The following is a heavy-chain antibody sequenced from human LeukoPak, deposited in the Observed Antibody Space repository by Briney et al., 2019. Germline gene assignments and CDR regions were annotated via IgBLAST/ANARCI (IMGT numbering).Heavy chain of an antibody. Sequence: GGSLRLSCAASGFNFSTYGMHWVRQAPGKGLEWVAVISYDGINKYYADSVKGRFTISRDNSKNMLYLQMSSLRAEDTAVYYCAKDHVTSSSWFPDYWGQGTLVTVS. V-gene: IGHV3-30*18. CDR3: AKDHVTSSSWFPDY. CDR1: GFNFSTYG. CDR2: ISYDGINK. D-gene: IGHD6-13*01. J-gene: IGHJ4*02.